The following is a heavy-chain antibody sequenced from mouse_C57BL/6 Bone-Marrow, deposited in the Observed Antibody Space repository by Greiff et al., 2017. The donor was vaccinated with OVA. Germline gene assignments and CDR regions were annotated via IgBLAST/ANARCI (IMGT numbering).Heavy chain of an antibody. CDR2: ISNGGGST. V-gene: IGHV5-12*01. CDR1: GFTFSDYY. D-gene: IGHD1-1*01. CDR3: ARPLWYGSSPAY. Sequence: DVKLVESGGGLVQPGGSLKLSCAASGFTFSDYYMYWVRQTPEKRLEWVAYISNGGGSTYYPDTVKGRFTISRDNAKNTLYLQMSRLKSEDTAMYYCARPLWYGSSPAYWGQGTLVTVSA. J-gene: IGHJ3*01.